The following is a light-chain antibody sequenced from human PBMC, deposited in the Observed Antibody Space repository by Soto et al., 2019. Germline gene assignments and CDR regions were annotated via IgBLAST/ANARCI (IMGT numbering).Light chain of an antibody. V-gene: IGLV1-51*01. CDR3: EAWDGSLRLYV. CDR2: DSN. CDR1: SSNIGNNY. J-gene: IGLJ1*01. Sequence: QSVLTQPPSVSAAPGQTVTISCSGSSSNIGNNYVSWYQQVPGAAPKLLIYDSNKRPSGIPERFSASKSGTSATLAITGLQTGDEADYYCEAWDGSLRLYVFGSGTKVTVL.